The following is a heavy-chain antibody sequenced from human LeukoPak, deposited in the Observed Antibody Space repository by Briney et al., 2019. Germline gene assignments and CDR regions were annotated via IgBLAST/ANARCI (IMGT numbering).Heavy chain of an antibody. J-gene: IGHJ4*02. CDR2: ISGSGGST. Sequence: GASLRLSCAASGFTFSTYAMSWVRQAPGKGLEWVSAISGSGGSTYYADSVKGRFTISRDNSKNTLYLQMNSLRAEDTAVYYCAKDFGGSHPYYFDYWGQGTLVTVSS. D-gene: IGHD1-26*01. V-gene: IGHV3-23*01. CDR3: AKDFGGSHPYYFDY. CDR1: GFTFSTYA.